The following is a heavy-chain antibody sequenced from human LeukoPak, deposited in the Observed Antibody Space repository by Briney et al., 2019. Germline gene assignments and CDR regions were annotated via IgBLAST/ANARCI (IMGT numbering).Heavy chain of an antibody. CDR2: INHSGST. V-gene: IGHV4-34*01. CDR3: ARGPYYYDSSGYYRPLFDI. CDR1: GGSFSGYY. Sequence: PSETLSLTCAVYGGSFSGYYWSWIRQPPGKGLEWIGEINHSGSTNYNPSLKSRVTISVDTSKNQFSLKLSSVTAADTAVYYCARGPYYYDSSGYYRPLFDIWGQGTMVTVSS. J-gene: IGHJ3*02. D-gene: IGHD3-22*01.